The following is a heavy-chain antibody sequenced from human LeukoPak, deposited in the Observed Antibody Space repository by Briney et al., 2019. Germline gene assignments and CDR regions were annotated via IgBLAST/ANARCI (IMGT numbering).Heavy chain of an antibody. J-gene: IGHJ4*02. CDR2: ISACNSNT. V-gene: IGHV1-18*01. CDR1: GYTFTSYG. D-gene: IGHD6-19*01. Sequence: GASVKVSCKASGYTFTSYGISWVRQAPGQGLEWMGWISACNSNTKYAQKKLQGRVTMTTDTSTSTAYMELRSLRSDDTAVYYCARDLRRDSSGWNSQAVLDYWGQGTLVTVSS. CDR3: ARDLRRDSSGWNSQAVLDY.